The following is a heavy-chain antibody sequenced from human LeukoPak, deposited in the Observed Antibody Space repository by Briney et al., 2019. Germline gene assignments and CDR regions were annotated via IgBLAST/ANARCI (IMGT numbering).Heavy chain of an antibody. CDR2: ISSSSSTI. V-gene: IGHV3-48*01. J-gene: IGHJ5*02. CDR1: GFTFSSYS. D-gene: IGHD2-2*01. Sequence: PGGSLGLSCAASGFTFSSYSMNWVRQAPGKGLEWVSYISSSSSTIYYADSVKGRFTISRDNAKNSLYLQMNSLRADDTAVYYCARALPPERIVVVPADPPRFDPWGQGTLVTVSS. CDR3: ARALPPERIVVVPADPPRFDP.